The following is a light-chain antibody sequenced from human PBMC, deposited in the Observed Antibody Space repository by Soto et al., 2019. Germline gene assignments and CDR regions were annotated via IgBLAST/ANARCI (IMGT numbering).Light chain of an antibody. CDR3: SSYTTSNTRQIV. V-gene: IGLV2-14*03. CDR1: SSDVGGYNY. J-gene: IGLJ1*01. CDR2: DVS. Sequence: QSALTQPASVSGSPGQSITISCTGTSSDVGGYNYVSWYQHHPGKAPKLMIFDVSNRPSGVSNRFSGSKSGNTASLTISGLQLEDEADYYCSSYTTSNTRQIVFGTGTKVTFL.